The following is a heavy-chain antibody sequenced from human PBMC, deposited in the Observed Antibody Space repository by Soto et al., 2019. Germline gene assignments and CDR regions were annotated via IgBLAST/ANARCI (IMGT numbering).Heavy chain of an antibody. CDR1: GGSISSGGYY. Sequence: PSETLSLTCTVSGGSISSGGYYWSWIRQHPGKGLEWIGYIYYSGSTYYNPSLKSRVTISVDTSKNQFSLKLSSVTAADTAVYYCARKPTYYYDSSGYYSDAIDISGQGTMVTVS. CDR2: IYYSGST. J-gene: IGHJ3*02. V-gene: IGHV4-31*03. D-gene: IGHD3-22*01. CDR3: ARKPTYYYDSSGYYSDAIDI.